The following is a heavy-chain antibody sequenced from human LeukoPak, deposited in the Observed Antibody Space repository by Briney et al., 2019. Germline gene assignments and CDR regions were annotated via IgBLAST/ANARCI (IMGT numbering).Heavy chain of an antibody. J-gene: IGHJ5*02. CDR2: INTDGSST. CDR1: GFTFSSYW. Sequence: PGGSLRLSCAASGFTFSSYWMHWVRQAPGKGLVWVSRINTDGSSTSYADSVKGRFTISRDNAKNTLYLQMHSLRAEDTAVYYCARDSDTAMVSLNWFDPWGQGTLVTVSS. V-gene: IGHV3-74*01. D-gene: IGHD5-18*01. CDR3: ARDSDTAMVSLNWFDP.